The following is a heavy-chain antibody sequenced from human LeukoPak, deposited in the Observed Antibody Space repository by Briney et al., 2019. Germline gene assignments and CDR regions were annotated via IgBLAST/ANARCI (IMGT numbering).Heavy chain of an antibody. V-gene: IGHV1-46*01. CDR1: GYTFTSYY. CDR3: ATSDLTYYYDSSRSPAFDI. Sequence: ASVKVSCKASGYTFTSYYMHWVRQAPGQGLEWMGIINPSGGSTSYAQKFQGRVTMTRDMSTSTVYMELSSLRSEDTAVYYCATSDLTYYYDSSRSPAFDIWGQGTMVTVSS. J-gene: IGHJ3*02. CDR2: INPSGGST. D-gene: IGHD3-22*01.